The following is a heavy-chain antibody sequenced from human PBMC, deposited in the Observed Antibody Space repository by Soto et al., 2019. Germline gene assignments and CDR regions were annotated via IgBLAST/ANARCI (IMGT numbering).Heavy chain of an antibody. CDR3: ARVVRLERDGYNPSGPQGYYYYGMDV. J-gene: IGHJ6*02. CDR2: IIPIFGTA. V-gene: IGHV1-69*13. CDR1: GGTFSSYA. D-gene: IGHD3-16*01. Sequence: GASVKVSCKASGGTFSSYAISWVRQAPGQGLEWMGGIIPIFGTANYAQKFQGRVTITADESTSTAYMELSSLRSEDTAVYYCARVVRLERDGYNPSGPQGYYYYGMDVWGQGTTVTVSS.